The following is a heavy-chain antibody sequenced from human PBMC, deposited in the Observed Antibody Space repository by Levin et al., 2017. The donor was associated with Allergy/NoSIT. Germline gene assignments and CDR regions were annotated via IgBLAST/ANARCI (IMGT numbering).Heavy chain of an antibody. Sequence: ASVKVSCKASGYTFTSYYMHWVRQAPGQGLEWMGIINPSGGSTSYAQKFQGRVTMTRDTSTSTVYMELSSLRSEDTAVYYCARDSDRNSETRYYFDYWGQGTLVTVSS. CDR3: ARDSDRNSETRYYFDY. CDR2: INPSGGST. D-gene: IGHD2-21*01. J-gene: IGHJ4*02. V-gene: IGHV1-46*01. CDR1: GYTFTSYY.